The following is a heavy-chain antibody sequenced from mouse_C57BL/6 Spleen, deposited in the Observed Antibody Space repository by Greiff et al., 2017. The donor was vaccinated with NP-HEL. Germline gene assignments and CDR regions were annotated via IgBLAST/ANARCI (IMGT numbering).Heavy chain of an antibody. Sequence: QVQLKQSGAELVKPGASVKMSCKASGYTFTTYPIEWMKQNHGKSLEWIGNFHPYNDDTKYNEKFKGKATLTVEKSSSTVYLELSRLTSADSAVYYCARRDYDGSWFAYWGQGTLVTVSA. J-gene: IGHJ3*01. V-gene: IGHV1-47*01. D-gene: IGHD2-4*01. CDR3: ARRDYDGSWFAY. CDR2: FHPYNDDT. CDR1: GYTFTTYP.